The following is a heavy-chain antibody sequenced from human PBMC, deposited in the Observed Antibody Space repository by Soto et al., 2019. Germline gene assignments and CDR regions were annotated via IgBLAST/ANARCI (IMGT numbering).Heavy chain of an antibody. CDR2: IYYSGST. D-gene: IGHD3-22*01. CDR3: ASPADSSGYYPLLY. V-gene: IGHV4-30-4*01. J-gene: IGHJ4*02. Sequence: PSETLSLTCTVSGGSISSGDYYWSWIRQPPGGGLEWIGYIYYSGSTYYNPSLKSRVTISVDTPKNQFSLKLSSVTAADTAVYYCASPADSSGYYPLLYWGQGTLVTVSS. CDR1: GGSISSGDYY.